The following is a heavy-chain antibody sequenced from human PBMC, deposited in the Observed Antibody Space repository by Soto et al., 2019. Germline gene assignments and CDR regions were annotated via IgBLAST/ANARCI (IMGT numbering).Heavy chain of an antibody. CDR3: ARNQHVGITYYYYGMDV. V-gene: IGHV5-51*01. CDR1: GYSFTNYW. J-gene: IGHJ6*02. Sequence: PGESLKIPRKGSGYSFTNYWINWVRQMPGKGLGWMGIIYPGDSDTRYSPSFQGQVTISVDKSINTAYLQWSSLKASDTAIYYCARNQHVGITYYYYGMDVWGQGTTVTVSS. D-gene: IGHD2-2*01. CDR2: IYPGDSDT.